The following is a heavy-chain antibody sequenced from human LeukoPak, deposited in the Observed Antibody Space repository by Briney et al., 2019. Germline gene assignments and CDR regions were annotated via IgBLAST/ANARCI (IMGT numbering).Heavy chain of an antibody. V-gene: IGHV4-59*01. D-gene: IGHD1-26*01. CDR2: IYYSGST. CDR3: AKKRGIVGATTADY. Sequence: SETLSLTCTVSGGSISSYYCSWIRQPPGKVLEWIGYIYYSGSTNYNPSLKSRVTISVDTSKNQLSLKPSSVTAADTAVYYCAKKRGIVGATTADYWGQGTLVTVSS. CDR1: GGSISSYY. J-gene: IGHJ4*02.